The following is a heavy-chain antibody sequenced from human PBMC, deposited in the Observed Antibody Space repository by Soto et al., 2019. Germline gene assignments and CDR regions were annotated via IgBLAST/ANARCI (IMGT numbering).Heavy chain of an antibody. V-gene: IGHV5-51*01. J-gene: IGHJ4*02. CDR1: GYSFTSYW. Sequence: GESLKISCKGSGYSFTSYWIGWVRQMPGKGLEWMGIIYPGDSDTRYSPSFQGQVTISADRSISTAYLQWSSLKASDTAMYYCARLGYYYDSSGHLGAYYFDYWGQGTLVTVSS. D-gene: IGHD3-22*01. CDR2: IYPGDSDT. CDR3: ARLGYYYDSSGHLGAYYFDY.